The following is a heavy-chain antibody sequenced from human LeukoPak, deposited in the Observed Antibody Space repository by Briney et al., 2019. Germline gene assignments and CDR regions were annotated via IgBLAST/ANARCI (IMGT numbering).Heavy chain of an antibody. CDR1: GGTFSSYA. J-gene: IGHJ4*02. Sequence: GSSVKVSCKASGGTFSSYAISWVRQAPGQGLEWMGRIIPILGIANYAQKFQGRVTITADKSTSTAYMELSSLRSEDTAVYYCARGGHSSGWSHFDYWGQGTLVTVSS. CDR3: ARGGHSSGWSHFDY. D-gene: IGHD6-19*01. CDR2: IIPILGIA. V-gene: IGHV1-69*04.